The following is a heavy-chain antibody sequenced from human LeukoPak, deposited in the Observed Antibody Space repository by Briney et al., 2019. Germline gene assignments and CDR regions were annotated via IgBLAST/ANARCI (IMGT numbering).Heavy chain of an antibody. V-gene: IGHV3-64*02. D-gene: IGHD5-18*01. CDR3: AKSGADDSYGPSDGMDV. CDR2: ISSDRGST. CDR1: GFTFSAYA. J-gene: IGHJ6*02. Sequence: PGGSLRLSCAASGFTFSAYAMHWVRQAPGKGLEYVSGISSDRGSTYYGDSVKGRSTISRDNAKNSLYLQMNSLRAEDTALYYCAKSGADDSYGPSDGMDVWGQGTTVTVSS.